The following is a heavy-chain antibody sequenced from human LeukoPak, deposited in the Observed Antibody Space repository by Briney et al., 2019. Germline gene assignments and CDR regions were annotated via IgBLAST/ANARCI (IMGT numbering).Heavy chain of an antibody. CDR1: GGSIGSTNYY. CDR3: ARIPTNAVPSVHNGFDI. Sequence: PSETLSLTCTVSGGSIGSTNYYRGWVRQPPGKGLEWIANIYYSGSTYYNPSLKSRVTISVDTSKNQFSLRLNSVTAADTSIYYCARIPTNAVPSVHNGFDIWGQGTMLTVSS. V-gene: IGHV4-39*01. D-gene: IGHD6-19*01. CDR2: IYYSGST. J-gene: IGHJ3*02.